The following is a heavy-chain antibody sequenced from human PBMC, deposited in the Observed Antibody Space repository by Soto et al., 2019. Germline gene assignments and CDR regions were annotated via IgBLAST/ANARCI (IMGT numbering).Heavy chain of an antibody. Sequence: PGGSLRLSCAASGFTFSSYAMHWLRQAPGKGLEWVAVISYDGSNKYYADSVKGRFTISRDNSKNTLYLQMNSLRAEDTAVYYCARAGHDYPFDYWGQGXLVTVYS. CDR1: GFTFSSYA. V-gene: IGHV3-30-3*01. CDR2: ISYDGSNK. J-gene: IGHJ4*02. CDR3: ARAGHDYPFDY. D-gene: IGHD4-17*01.